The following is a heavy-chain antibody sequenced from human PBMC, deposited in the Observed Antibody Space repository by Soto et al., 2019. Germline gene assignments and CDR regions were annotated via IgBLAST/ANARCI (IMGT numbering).Heavy chain of an antibody. J-gene: IGHJ5*02. D-gene: IGHD4-17*01. Sequence: QVQLVQSGAEVKKPGSSVKVSCKASADTFNSYSLSWLRQAPGQRLEWMGGITPVFGSADYAQTFEDRLTITADVSTSTIYMELSSLRSDDTAVYYCARSLEGTTVTNWFDPWGQGDLVTASS. CDR2: ITPVFGSA. CDR1: ADTFNSYS. CDR3: ARSLEGTTVTNWFDP. V-gene: IGHV1-69*01.